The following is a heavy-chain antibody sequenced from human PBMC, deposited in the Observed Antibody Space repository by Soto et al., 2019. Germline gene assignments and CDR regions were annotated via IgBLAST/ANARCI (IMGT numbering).Heavy chain of an antibody. Sequence: EVQLLESGGGLVQPGGSLRLSCAASGFTFNNYAMTWVRQAPGKGLEWVSAISGGGDTTSYADSVKGRFTGSRDGSKNALYLEMGSLRVEDTALYYCAKGRGGSGSLTPRVDFWGQGTLVTVSS. CDR2: ISGGGDTT. J-gene: IGHJ4*02. CDR3: AKGRGGSGSLTPRVDF. V-gene: IGHV3-23*01. CDR1: GFTFNNYA. D-gene: IGHD3-10*01.